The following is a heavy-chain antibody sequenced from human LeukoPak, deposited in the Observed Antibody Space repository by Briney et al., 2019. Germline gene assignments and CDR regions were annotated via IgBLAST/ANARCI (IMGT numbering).Heavy chain of an antibody. CDR1: GVSFSNSW. CDR3: ARALGSPLDY. J-gene: IGHJ4*02. Sequence: GGSLILSCAASGVSFSNSWMHWVRHAPGKGLVWVSRINDDGIITNYADSVKGRFTISRDNAKNTLYLQMNRRRAENTAVYYCARALGSPLDYWGQGTLVTVSS. D-gene: IGHD1-26*01. CDR2: INDDGIIT. V-gene: IGHV3-74*01.